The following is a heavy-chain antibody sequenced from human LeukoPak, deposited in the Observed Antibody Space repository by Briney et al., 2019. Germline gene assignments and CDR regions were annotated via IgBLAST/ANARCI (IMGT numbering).Heavy chain of an antibody. Sequence: PGWSLRLSCAASGFTFSSFAMSWVRQAPGKGLEWVSSISGSGESTYYADYVKGRFTVSRDNSKNTLNLQLNSLRAEDTAVYYCAKDAIGQYRPYYFDCWGQGTLVTVSS. CDR2: ISGSGEST. D-gene: IGHD3-16*02. J-gene: IGHJ4*02. CDR3: AKDAIGQYRPYYFDC. CDR1: GFTFSSFA. V-gene: IGHV3-23*01.